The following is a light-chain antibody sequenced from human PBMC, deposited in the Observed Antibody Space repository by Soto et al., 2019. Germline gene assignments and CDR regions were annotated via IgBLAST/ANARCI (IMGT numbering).Light chain of an antibody. Sequence: DIQMTQSPSTLSAFVGDTVTITCRASQSIDTWLAWHQQKPGRAPKLLISKASALESGVPSRFSGSGSETEFTLTISRLQPDDFATYFCHSRAFGQGTRLEI. CDR3: HSRA. J-gene: IGKJ5*01. CDR1: QSIDTW. V-gene: IGKV1-5*03. CDR2: KAS.